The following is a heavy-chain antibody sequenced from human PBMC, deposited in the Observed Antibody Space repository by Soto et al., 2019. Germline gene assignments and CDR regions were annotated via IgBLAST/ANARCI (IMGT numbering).Heavy chain of an antibody. CDR3: ARHCSGGSCYYACDI. Sequence: HVQLQESGPGLGKPSETLSLTCTVSGGSISSYYWSWIRQPPGKGLEWIAYIYYSGSTNYNPSLKSRVTISVDTSKNQFSLKLSSVTAADTAVYYCARHCSGGSCYYACDIWGQGTMVTVSS. CDR1: GGSISSYY. J-gene: IGHJ3*02. D-gene: IGHD2-15*01. CDR2: IYYSGST. V-gene: IGHV4-59*08.